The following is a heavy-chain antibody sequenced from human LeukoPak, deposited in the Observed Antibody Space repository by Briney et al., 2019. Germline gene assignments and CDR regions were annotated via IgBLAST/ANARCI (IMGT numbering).Heavy chain of an antibody. J-gene: IGHJ4*02. CDR2: IWYDGSNK. D-gene: IGHD6-13*01. Sequence: GGSLRLSCAASGFTFSSYGVHWVRQAPGKGLEWVAVIWYDGSNKYYADSVKGRFTISRDNSKNTLYLQMNSLRAEDTAVYYCARPSSQQLVHYYFDYWGQGTLVTVSS. V-gene: IGHV3-33*01. CDR3: ARPSSQQLVHYYFDY. CDR1: GFTFSSYG.